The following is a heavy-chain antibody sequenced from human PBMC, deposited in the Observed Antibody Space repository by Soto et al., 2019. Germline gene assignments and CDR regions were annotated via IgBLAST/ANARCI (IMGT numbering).Heavy chain of an antibody. CDR2: IYYSGST. D-gene: IGHD5-12*01. CDR1: GGSISSSSYY. Sequence: PSETLSLTCTVSGGSISSSSYYWGWIRQPPGKGLEWIGSIYYSGSTYYNPSLKSRVTISVDTSKNQFSLKLSSVTAADTAVYYCARLWLGQPGVTLVDYWGQGTLVTVSS. CDR3: ARLWLGQPGVTLVDY. J-gene: IGHJ4*02. V-gene: IGHV4-39*01.